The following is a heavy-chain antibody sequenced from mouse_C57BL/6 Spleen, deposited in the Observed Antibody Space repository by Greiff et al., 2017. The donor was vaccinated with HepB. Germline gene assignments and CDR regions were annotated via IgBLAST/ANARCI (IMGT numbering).Heavy chain of an antibody. D-gene: IGHD2-1*01. CDR1: GYTFTDYN. V-gene: IGHV1-18*01. Sequence: VQLQQSGPELVKPGASVKIPCKASGYTFTDYNMDWVKQSHGKSLEWIGDINPNNGGTIYNQKFKGKATLTVDKSSSTAYMELRSLTSEDTAVYYCARYLIYYVNYGAMDYWGQGTSVTVSS. CDR2: INPNNGGT. CDR3: ARYLIYYVNYGAMDY. J-gene: IGHJ4*01.